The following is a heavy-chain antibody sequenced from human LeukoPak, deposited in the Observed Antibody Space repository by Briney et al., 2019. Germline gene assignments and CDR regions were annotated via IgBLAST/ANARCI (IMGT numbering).Heavy chain of an antibody. D-gene: IGHD6-13*01. CDR3: ARLNTGSNSWYSTPNFDY. CDR1: GGSISSYY. J-gene: IGHJ4*02. V-gene: IGHV4-59*08. Sequence: PSETLSLTCTVSGGSISSYYWSWIRQPPGKGLEWIGYIYYSGSTNYNPSLKSRVTISVDTSKKQSSLKLSCVTGADTDVYYCARLNTGSNSWYSTPNFDYWGQGTLVTVSS. CDR2: IYYSGST.